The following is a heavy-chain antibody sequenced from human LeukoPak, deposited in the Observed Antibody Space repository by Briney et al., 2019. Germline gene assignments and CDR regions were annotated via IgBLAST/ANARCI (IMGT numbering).Heavy chain of an antibody. J-gene: IGHJ2*01. CDR3: ARDDGVDYSFAYFDL. CDR1: GFSFSTYS. D-gene: IGHD2-8*01. CDR2: ISDNELNK. V-gene: IGHV3-30*04. Sequence: PGKSLRLSCAASGFSFSTYSFHWVRQAPGRGLEWVAVISDNELNKFYADPVKGRFTISRDNSTSTVYLQMNSLRPEDTAVYFCARDDGVDYSFAYFDLWGRGTLVAASS.